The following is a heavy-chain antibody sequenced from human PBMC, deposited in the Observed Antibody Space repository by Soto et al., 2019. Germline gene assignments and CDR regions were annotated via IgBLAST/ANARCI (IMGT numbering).Heavy chain of an antibody. D-gene: IGHD3-22*01. CDR3: AKIDGYFDY. CDR1: GFTFINTG. J-gene: IGHJ4*02. CDR2: ITGNGDTT. V-gene: IGHV3-23*01. Sequence: EVQVLQSGGGLVPPGGSLRLSCAGSGFTFINTGMSWVRQAPGQGLEWVSAITGNGDTTYYADSVKGRFTISRDNSKSTLYLQMNSLRAEDTAGYYCAKIDGYFDYWGQGTLVTVSS.